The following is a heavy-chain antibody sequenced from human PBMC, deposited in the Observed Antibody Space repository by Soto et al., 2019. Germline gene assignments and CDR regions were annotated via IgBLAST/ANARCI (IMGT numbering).Heavy chain of an antibody. Sequence: GGSLRLSCAASGFTFSDYYMSWIRQAPGKGLEWVSYISSSGSTIYYADSVKGRFTISRDNAKNSLYLQMNSLRAEDTAVYYCARDLAYYDSSGYRPPGGNYYYGMDVWGQGTTCTVSS. CDR3: ARDLAYYDSSGYRPPGGNYYYGMDV. CDR1: GFTFSDYY. V-gene: IGHV3-11*01. CDR2: ISSSGSTI. D-gene: IGHD3-22*01. J-gene: IGHJ6*02.